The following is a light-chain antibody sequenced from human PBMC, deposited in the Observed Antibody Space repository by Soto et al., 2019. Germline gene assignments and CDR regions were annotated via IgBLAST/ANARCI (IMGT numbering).Light chain of an antibody. CDR3: QQANSFPLT. CDR2: AAS. Sequence: IQMTQSPTSLSASVGNRVSITCRASQDISNYLAWYQQKPGKVPEVLIYAASTLQPGVPSRFSGSGSGTDFTLTISSLQPEDFATYYCQQANSFPLTFGGGTKVDIK. J-gene: IGKJ4*01. CDR1: QDISNY. V-gene: IGKV1-27*01.